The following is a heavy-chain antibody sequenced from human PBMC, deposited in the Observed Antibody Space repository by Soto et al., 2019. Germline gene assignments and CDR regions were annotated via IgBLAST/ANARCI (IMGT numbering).Heavy chain of an antibody. CDR3: ARDLPSFGDYLYYYYGMDV. J-gene: IGHJ6*02. CDR2: ISYDGSNK. D-gene: IGHD4-17*01. CDR1: GFTFSSYA. V-gene: IGHV3-30-3*01. Sequence: PGGSLRLSCAASGFTFSSYAMHWVRQAPGKGLEWVAVISYDGSNKYYADSVKGRFTISRDNSKNTLYLQMNSLRAEDTAVYYCARDLPSFGDYLYYYYGMDVWGQGTTVTVYS.